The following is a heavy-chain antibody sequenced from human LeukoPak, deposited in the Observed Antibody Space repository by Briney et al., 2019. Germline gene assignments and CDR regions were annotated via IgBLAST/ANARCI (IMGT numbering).Heavy chain of an antibody. D-gene: IGHD2-2*01. CDR1: GFTFSSYA. Sequence: GGSLRLSCAASGFTFSSYAMSWVRQAPGKGLEWVSVISDSGGYTYYADSVKGRFTISTDNSKNTLYLQMNSLRAEDTAVYYCAKAYCSSNRCYFFDYWGQGTLVTVSS. CDR2: ISDSGGYT. CDR3: AKAYCSSNRCYFFDY. J-gene: IGHJ4*02. V-gene: IGHV3-23*01.